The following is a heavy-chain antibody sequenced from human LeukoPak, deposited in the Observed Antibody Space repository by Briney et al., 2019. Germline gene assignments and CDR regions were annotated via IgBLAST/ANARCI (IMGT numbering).Heavy chain of an antibody. CDR1: GFTFSDSY. V-gene: IGHV3-11*01. Sequence: GGSLRLSCAASGFTFSDSYMTWIRQAPGKGLEWVSYISNSGYTKYYADSVKGRFTISRDNTKNSVHLQMNSLRAEDTALYYCGGTGYFGANGFDYWGQGTLVTVSS. J-gene: IGHJ4*02. CDR2: ISNSGYTK. D-gene: IGHD1-1*01. CDR3: GGTGYFGANGFDY.